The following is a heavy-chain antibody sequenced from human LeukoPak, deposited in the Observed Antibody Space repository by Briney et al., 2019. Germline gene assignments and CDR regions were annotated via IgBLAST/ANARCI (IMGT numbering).Heavy chain of an antibody. CDR1: GLTFSSYA. CDR2: ISGSGGST. CDR3: AKDLAAGSYYYYYYMDV. V-gene: IGHV3-23*01. D-gene: IGHD1-26*01. J-gene: IGHJ6*03. Sequence: GGSLRLSCAASGLTFSSYAMSWVRQAPGKGLEWVSAISGSGGSTYYADSVKGRFTISRDNSKNTLYLQMNSLRAEDTAVYYCAKDLAAGSYYYYYYMDVWGKGTTVTVSS.